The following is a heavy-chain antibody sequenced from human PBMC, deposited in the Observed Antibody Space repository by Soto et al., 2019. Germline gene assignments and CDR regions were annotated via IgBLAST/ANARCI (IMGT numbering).Heavy chain of an antibody. CDR3: ARVLRYFDWTPAD. CDR2: IISIFGTA. J-gene: IGHJ4*02. V-gene: IGHV1-69*13. D-gene: IGHD3-9*01. Sequence: ASVKVSCKASGGTFSSYAISWVRQAPGQGLEWMGGIISIFGTANYAQKFQGRVTITADESTSTAYMELSSLRSEDTAVYYCARVLRYFDWTPADWGQGTLVTVYS. CDR1: GGTFSSYA.